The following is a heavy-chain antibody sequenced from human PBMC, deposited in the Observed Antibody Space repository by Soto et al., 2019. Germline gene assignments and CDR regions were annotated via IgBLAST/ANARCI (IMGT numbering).Heavy chain of an antibody. J-gene: IGHJ4*02. D-gene: IGHD2-15*01. V-gene: IGHV4-38-2*01. CDR2: IYHSGST. CDR3: ARSNGYCSGGSCYSFGRVDY. Sequence: SETLSLTCAVSGYSISSGYYWGWIRQPPGKGLEWIGSIYHSGSTYYNPSLKSRVTISVDTSKNQFSLKLSSVTAADTAVYYCARSNGYCSGGSCYSFGRVDYWGQGTLVTVSS. CDR1: GYSISSGYY.